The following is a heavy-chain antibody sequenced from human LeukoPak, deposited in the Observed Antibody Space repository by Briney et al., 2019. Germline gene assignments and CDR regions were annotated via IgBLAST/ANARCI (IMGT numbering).Heavy chain of an antibody. Sequence: GGSLRLSCAASGFTFSSYGMHWVRQAPGKGLEWVAVISYDGSNKYYADSVKGRFTISRDNSKNTLYLQMNSLRAEDTAVYYCARALNGFDIWGPGHWSPSLQ. J-gene: IGHJ3*02. V-gene: IGHV3-30*03. CDR3: ARALNGFDI. CDR2: ISYDGSNK. CDR1: GFTFSSYG.